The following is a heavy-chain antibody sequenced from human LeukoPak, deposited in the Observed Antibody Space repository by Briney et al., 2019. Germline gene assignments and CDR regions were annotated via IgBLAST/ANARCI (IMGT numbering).Heavy chain of an antibody. D-gene: IGHD6-13*01. V-gene: IGHV3-33*01. J-gene: IGHJ5*02. Sequence: GGSLRLSCAASGFTFSSYGMHWVRQAPGKGLEWVAVIWYDGSNKYYADSVKGRFTISRDNSKNTLYLQMNSLRAEDTAVYYCARDRTRIAAAGMFWFDPWGQGTLVTVSS. CDR3: ARDRTRIAAAGMFWFDP. CDR2: IWYDGSNK. CDR1: GFTFSSYG.